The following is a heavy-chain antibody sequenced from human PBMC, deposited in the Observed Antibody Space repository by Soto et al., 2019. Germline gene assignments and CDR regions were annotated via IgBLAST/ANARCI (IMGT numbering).Heavy chain of an antibody. J-gene: IGHJ4*02. V-gene: IGHV3-23*01. CDR1: GFTFSSYA. CDR3: AYSSTPFDY. CDR2: ISGSGGST. D-gene: IGHD6-13*01. Sequence: EVQLLESGGGLVQPGGSLRLSCAASGFTFSSYAMSWVRQAPGKGLEWVSAISGSGGSTYYADSVKGRFTISRDNSKNTLNLPMHSLRAEDRAVYYCAYSSTPFDYWGQGTLVTVSS.